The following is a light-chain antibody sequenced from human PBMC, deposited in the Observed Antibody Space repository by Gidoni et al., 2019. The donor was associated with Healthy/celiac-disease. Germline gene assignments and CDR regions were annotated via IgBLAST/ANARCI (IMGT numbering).Light chain of an antibody. V-gene: IGKV4-1*01. J-gene: IGKJ4*01. CDR1: QSVLYSSNNKNY. CDR2: WAS. CDR3: QQYYSTLT. Sequence: DIVMTQSPDSLAVSLGERATINCKSSQSVLYSSNNKNYLAWYQQKPGQPPKLLIYWASTRESGVPDRFSGSGSGTDFTLTISSLQAEDVAVYYGQQYYSTLTFXGXTKVEIK.